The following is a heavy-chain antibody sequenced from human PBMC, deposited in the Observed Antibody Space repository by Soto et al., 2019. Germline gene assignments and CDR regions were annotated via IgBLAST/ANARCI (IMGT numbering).Heavy chain of an antibody. CDR1: GYTLTELS. J-gene: IGHJ5*02. CDR3: ATLDVIAARLHLGRGGNWFDP. V-gene: IGHV1-24*01. D-gene: IGHD6-6*01. Sequence: QVQLVQSGAEVKKPGASVKVSCKVSGYTLTELSMHWVRQAPGKGLEWMGGFDPEDGETIYAQKFQGRVTMTEDTSTDTAYMELSSLRSKDTAVYYCATLDVIAARLHLGRGGNWFDPSGQGTLVTVSS. CDR2: FDPEDGET.